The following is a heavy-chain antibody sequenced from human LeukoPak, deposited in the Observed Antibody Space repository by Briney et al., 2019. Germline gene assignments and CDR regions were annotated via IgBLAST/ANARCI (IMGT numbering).Heavy chain of an antibody. CDR2: INPNSGGT. D-gene: IGHD6-6*01. Sequence: AASVKVSCKASGYTFTGYYMHWVRQAPGQGLEWMGWINPNSGGTNYAQKFQGRVTMTRDTSISTAYMELSRLRSDDTAVYYCARDKEYSSSLDYWGQGTLVTVSS. V-gene: IGHV1-2*02. CDR1: GYTFTGYY. J-gene: IGHJ4*02. CDR3: ARDKEYSSSLDY.